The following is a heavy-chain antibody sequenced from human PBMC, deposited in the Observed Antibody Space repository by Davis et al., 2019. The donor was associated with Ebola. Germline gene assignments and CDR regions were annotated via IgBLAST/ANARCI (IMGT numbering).Heavy chain of an antibody. CDR1: GFTFRSYW. J-gene: IGHJ6*02. CDR3: ARGSRNVDV. Sequence: GESLKISCAASGFTFRSYWMSWVRQAPGKGLEWVANIKEDGSEKLEVDSVKGRFTISRDNAKDSLYLQMNSLRAEDTAVYYCARGSRNVDVWGQGTTVTVSS. V-gene: IGHV3-7*03. CDR2: IKEDGSEK.